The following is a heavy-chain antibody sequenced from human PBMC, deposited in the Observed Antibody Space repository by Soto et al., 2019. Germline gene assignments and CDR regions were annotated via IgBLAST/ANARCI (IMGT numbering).Heavy chain of an antibody. Sequence: QVQLVQSGAEVKKPGSSVKVSCKASGGTFSSYAISWVRHAPGQGLEWMGGIIPIFGTANYAQKVQVRFTITADESTSTAYIELSSLRSEDTAVYYCASPGGSSYYYYGMDVWGQETTVTVSS. D-gene: IGHD5-12*01. CDR2: IIPIFGTA. CDR1: GGTFSSYA. V-gene: IGHV1-69*01. CDR3: ASPGGSSYYYYGMDV. J-gene: IGHJ6*02.